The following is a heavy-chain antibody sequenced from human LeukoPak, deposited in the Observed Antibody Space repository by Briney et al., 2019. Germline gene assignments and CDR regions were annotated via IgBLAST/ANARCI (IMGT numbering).Heavy chain of an antibody. CDR1: GGSISSYY. Sequence: PSETLSLTCTVSGGSISSYYWSWIRQPPGKRLEWIGYIYYSGSTNYNPSLKSRVTISVDTSKNQFSLKLSSVTAADTAVYYCARGTNYCSSTSCSFYYYYMDVWGKGTTVTVSS. CDR3: ARGTNYCSSTSCSFYYYYMDV. J-gene: IGHJ6*03. V-gene: IGHV4-59*12. D-gene: IGHD2-2*01. CDR2: IYYSGST.